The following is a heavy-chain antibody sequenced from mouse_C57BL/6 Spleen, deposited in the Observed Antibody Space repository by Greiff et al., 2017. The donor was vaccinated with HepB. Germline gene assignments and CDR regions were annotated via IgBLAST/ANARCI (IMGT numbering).Heavy chain of an antibody. V-gene: IGHV5-4*01. CDR3: AREGGNYVGFAY. CDR1: GFTFSSYA. CDR2: ISDGGSYT. D-gene: IGHD2-1*01. Sequence: EVKLVESGGGLVKPGGSLKLSCAASGFTFSSYAMSWVRQTPEKRLEWVATISDGGSYTYYPDNVKGRFTISRDNAKNNLYLQMSHLKSEDTAMYYCAREGGNYVGFAYWGQGALVTVSA. J-gene: IGHJ3*01.